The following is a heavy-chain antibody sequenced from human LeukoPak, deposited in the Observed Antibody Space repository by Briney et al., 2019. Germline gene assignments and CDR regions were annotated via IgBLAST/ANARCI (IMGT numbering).Heavy chain of an antibody. CDR3: AKAHRTIVVDGGWFDP. D-gene: IGHD3-22*01. Sequence: PGGPLRLSCAASGFTFSSYSMNWVRQAPGKGLEWVSYISSSSSTIYYADSVKGRFTISRDNSKNTLYLQMNSLRAEDTAVYYCAKAHRTIVVDGGWFDPWGQGTLVTVSS. V-gene: IGHV3-48*01. J-gene: IGHJ5*02. CDR1: GFTFSSYS. CDR2: ISSSSSTI.